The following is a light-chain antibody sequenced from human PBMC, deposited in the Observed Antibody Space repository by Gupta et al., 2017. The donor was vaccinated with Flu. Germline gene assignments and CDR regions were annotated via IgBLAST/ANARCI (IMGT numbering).Light chain of an antibody. J-gene: IGKJ5*01. CDR3: QQRSNWIT. V-gene: IGKV3-11*01. CDR1: QSVSSY. Sequence: EIVLTQSPATLSLSPGERATLSCRASQSVSSYLAWYQQKPGQAPRLLIYDASNRATGIPARFSGSGXGXDFTLTXSSLEPEDFAVYYCQQRSNWITFGXGTRLEIK. CDR2: DAS.